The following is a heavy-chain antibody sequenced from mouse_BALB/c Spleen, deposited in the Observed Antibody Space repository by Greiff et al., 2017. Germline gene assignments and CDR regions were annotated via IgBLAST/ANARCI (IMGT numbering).Heavy chain of an antibody. D-gene: IGHD2-1*01. J-gene: IGHJ4*01. CDR1: GYTFTSYW. Sequence: VQLQQPGAELVKPGASVKLSCKASGYTFTSYWMHWVKQRPGQGLEWIGEINPSNGRTNYNEKFKSKATLTVDKSSSTAYMQLSSLTSEDSAVYYCARDGNLYAMDYWGQGTSVTVSS. CDR3: ARDGNLYAMDY. V-gene: IGHV1S81*02. CDR2: INPSNGRT.